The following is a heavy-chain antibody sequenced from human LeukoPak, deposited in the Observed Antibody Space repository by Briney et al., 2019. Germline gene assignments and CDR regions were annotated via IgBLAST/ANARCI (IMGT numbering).Heavy chain of an antibody. CDR3: AKGSGSYRTLYYYYYMDV. J-gene: IGHJ6*03. Sequence: GRSLRLSCAASGFTFDDYAMHWVRQAPGKGLEWVSGISWNSGSIGYADSVKVRFTISRDNAKNSLYLQMNSLRAEDTALYYCAKGSGSYRTLYYYYYMDVWGKGTTVTVSS. D-gene: IGHD1-26*01. V-gene: IGHV3-9*01. CDR2: ISWNSGSI. CDR1: GFTFDDYA.